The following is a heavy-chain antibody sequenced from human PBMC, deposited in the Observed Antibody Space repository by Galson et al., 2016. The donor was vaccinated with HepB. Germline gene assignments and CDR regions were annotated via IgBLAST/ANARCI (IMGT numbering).Heavy chain of an antibody. D-gene: IGHD2-15*01. CDR3: EAYCGGGSCHGVEY. V-gene: IGHV3-11*01. Sequence: SLRLSCAASGFIFRDYYMSWIRQAPGKGLEWISYISSSGSTIYYADSVKGRFPISRDNAKNSLYLQMNSLRVEDTALYYCEAYCGGGSCHGVEYWGQGTQVTVSS. CDR1: GFIFRDYY. CDR2: ISSSGSTI. J-gene: IGHJ4*02.